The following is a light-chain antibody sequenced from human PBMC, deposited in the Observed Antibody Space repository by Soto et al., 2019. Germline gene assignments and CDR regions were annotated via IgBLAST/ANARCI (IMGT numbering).Light chain of an antibody. V-gene: IGLV2-11*01. CDR1: SSDVGAYNY. CDR2: DVS. CDR3: CSYARSYTLV. Sequence: QSALTQPRSVSGSPGQSVTISCTGTSSDVGAYNYVSWYQQHPGKVPKLMIYDVSRRPSGVPDRFSGSKSGNTASLTISGLQADDEADYYCCSYARSYTLVFGGGTKLTVL. J-gene: IGLJ3*02.